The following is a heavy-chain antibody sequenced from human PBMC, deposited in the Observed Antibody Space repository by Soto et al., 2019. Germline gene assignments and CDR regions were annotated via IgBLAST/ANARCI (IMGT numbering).Heavy chain of an antibody. J-gene: IGHJ6*02. CDR2: IKSKTDGETT. CDR1: GFTFSNAW. Sequence: EVQLVESGGGLVKPGGSLRLSCAASGFTFSNAWMNWVRQAPGKGLEWVGRIKSKTDGETTDYAAPVKGRFTISRXDXKXMLYLQMNSLKTEDTAVYYCTLWQWLGHYYYYGMDVWGQGTTVTVSS. D-gene: IGHD6-19*01. V-gene: IGHV3-15*07. CDR3: TLWQWLGHYYYYGMDV.